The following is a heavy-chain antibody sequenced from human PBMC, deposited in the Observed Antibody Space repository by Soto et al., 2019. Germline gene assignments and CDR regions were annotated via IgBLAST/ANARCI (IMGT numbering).Heavy chain of an antibody. J-gene: IGHJ6*03. D-gene: IGHD4-4*01. CDR3: AREPTDYSNYQYYYYYYMDV. CDR1: GGTFSTYL. CDR2: IIPIPGIP. V-gene: IGHV1-69*04. Sequence: QVQLVQSGAEVKKPGSSVKVSCKASGGTFSTYLITWVRQAPGHGLEWMGRIIPIPGIPNYAQKFQGRVTITADKSTATAYMELTSLRSEDTAVYYCAREPTDYSNYQYYYYYYMDVWGTGTTVTVSS.